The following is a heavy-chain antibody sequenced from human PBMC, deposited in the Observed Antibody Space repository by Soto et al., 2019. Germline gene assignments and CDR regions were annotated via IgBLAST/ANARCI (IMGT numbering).Heavy chain of an antibody. CDR2: INPGSGDS. V-gene: IGHV1-3*01. J-gene: IGHJ3*02. Sequence: QIQLVQSGAEVKKPGASVKVSCKASGYTFTDYAMHWLRQAPGQRLEWMGWINPGSGDSKYSQNFQGRVSITRDTSASTLDTDVSSLCAEETAVYCLVKNFLAALEIWWQGTGVTVSS. CDR1: GYTFTDYA. D-gene: IGHD3-3*01. CDR3: VKNFLAALEI.